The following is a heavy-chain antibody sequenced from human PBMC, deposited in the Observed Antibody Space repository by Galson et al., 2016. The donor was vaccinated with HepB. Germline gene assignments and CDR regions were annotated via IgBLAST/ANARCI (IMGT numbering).Heavy chain of an antibody. Sequence: SVKVSCKASGYTLTTYAMNWVRQAPGQGLEWVGWINTNTGNPTYAQGFTGRLVFSLDTSVSTAYLQISSLKAEETAVYYCARSLSLRSSWYRWFDPWGQGTLVTVSS. D-gene: IGHD6-13*01. J-gene: IGHJ5*02. CDR2: INTNTGNP. V-gene: IGHV7-4-1*02. CDR3: ARSLSLRSSWYRWFDP. CDR1: GYTLTTYA.